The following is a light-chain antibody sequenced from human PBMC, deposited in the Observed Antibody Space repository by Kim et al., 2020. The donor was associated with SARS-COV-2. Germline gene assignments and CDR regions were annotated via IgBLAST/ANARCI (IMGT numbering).Light chain of an antibody. Sequence: DIQMTQSPPSLTASVGDRVTITCQASQDMRDKLNWFQQKPGQAPTLLIYDAVNLQTGVPSRFSGSGSGTDFIFTIRSLRPEDFATYYCQQDASDYTFGQGTKLEI. CDR1: QDMRDK. V-gene: IGKV1-33*01. CDR3: QQDASDYT. J-gene: IGKJ2*01. CDR2: DAV.